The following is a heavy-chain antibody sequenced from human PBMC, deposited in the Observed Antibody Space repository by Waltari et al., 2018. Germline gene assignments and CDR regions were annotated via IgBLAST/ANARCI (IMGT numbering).Heavy chain of an antibody. D-gene: IGHD3-3*01. CDR1: GFTFNNYA. V-gene: IGHV3-23*01. CDR2: ISGSDGTT. CDR3: AGYRRLLEY. J-gene: IGHJ4*02. Sequence: EVQLLESGGGLVQPGGSVTLSCAASGFTFNNYAMSWVRQAPGKGLEWVSAISGSDGTTYYADSVKGRFTIFRDNSKNILYLQMNSLRADDTALYYCAGYRRLLEYWGQGTLVTVSS.